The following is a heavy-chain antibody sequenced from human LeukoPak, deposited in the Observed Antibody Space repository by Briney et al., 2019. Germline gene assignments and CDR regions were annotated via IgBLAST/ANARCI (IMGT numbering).Heavy chain of an antibody. Sequence: GGSLRLSCAASGFSLSTYWVTWVRQAPGTGLEWVANISPSGTETYYVEPVKGRFTISRDNAKNLVYLQMNSLRAEDSAVYHCGRFGYVAGVDLWGQGTLITVSS. CDR2: ISPSGTET. D-gene: IGHD6-19*01. J-gene: IGHJ4*02. CDR1: GFSLSTYW. CDR3: GRFGYVAGVDL. V-gene: IGHV3-7*01.